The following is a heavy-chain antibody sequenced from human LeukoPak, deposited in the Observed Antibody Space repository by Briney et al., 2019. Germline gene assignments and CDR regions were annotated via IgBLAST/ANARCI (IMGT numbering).Heavy chain of an antibody. CDR3: ARDLDIWSGYYTGSGAFDI. J-gene: IGHJ3*02. Sequence: SETLSLTCTVSGGSISTYYWSWIRQPPGKGLEWIGYVYYSGSANYNPSLKSRVTISVDTSKNQFSLRLSSVTAADTAVYYCARDLDIWSGYYTGSGAFDIWGQGTTVTVSS. CDR2: VYYSGSA. CDR1: GGSISTYY. V-gene: IGHV4-59*13. D-gene: IGHD3-3*01.